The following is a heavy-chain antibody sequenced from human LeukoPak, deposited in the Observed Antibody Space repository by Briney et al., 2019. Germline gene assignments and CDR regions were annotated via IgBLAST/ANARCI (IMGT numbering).Heavy chain of an antibody. CDR3: AKAWGYGGKGDAFDI. Sequence: GGSLRLSCAASGFTFLSYGMSWVRQAPGKGLEWVSAISGSGGSTYYADSVKGRFTISRDNSKNTLYLQMNSLRAEDMAVYYCAKAWGYGGKGDAFDIWGQGTMVTASS. J-gene: IGHJ3*02. CDR1: GFTFLSYG. CDR2: ISGSGGST. D-gene: IGHD4-23*01. V-gene: IGHV3-23*01.